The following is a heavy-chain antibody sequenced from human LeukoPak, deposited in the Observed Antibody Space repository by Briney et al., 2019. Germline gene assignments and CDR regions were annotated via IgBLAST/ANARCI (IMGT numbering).Heavy chain of an antibody. Sequence: SETLSLTCTVSGGSISSTTYYWGWIRQPPGKGLEWIGSVYYSGFTYYNPSLKSRVTISVDTSNNQFSLKLSSVTAADTAVYYCARHKARNGYYSYYYMVVCGKGTTGTISS. J-gene: IGHJ6*03. CDR2: VYYSGFT. CDR3: ARHKARNGYYSYYYMVV. V-gene: IGHV4-39*01. D-gene: IGHD1-14*01. CDR1: GGSISSTTYY.